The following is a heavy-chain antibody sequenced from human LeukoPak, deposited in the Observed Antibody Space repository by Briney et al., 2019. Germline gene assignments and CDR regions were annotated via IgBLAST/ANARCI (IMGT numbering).Heavy chain of an antibody. CDR1: GFTFDDYA. CDR2: ISWNSGSI. CDR3: AKDIGGDGYKIHGFDY. J-gene: IGHJ4*02. D-gene: IGHD5-24*01. V-gene: IGHV3-9*01. Sequence: GGSLRLSCAASGFTFDDYAMHWVRQAPGKGLEWVSGISWNSGSIGYADSVKGRFTISRDNAKNSLYLQMNSLRAEDTALYYCAKDIGGDGYKIHGFDYWGQGTLVTVSS.